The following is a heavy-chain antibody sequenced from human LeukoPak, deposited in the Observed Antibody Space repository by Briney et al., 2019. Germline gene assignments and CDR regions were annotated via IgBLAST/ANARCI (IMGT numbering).Heavy chain of an antibody. CDR1: GGSISSYY. Sequence: SETLSLTCTVSGGSISSYYWSWIRQPPGKGLEWIGYIYYSGSINYNPSLQSRVTISLDTSRNQFSLKLSSVAGADTAVYYCARQGYYESSGYYDYYYYYMDVWGKGTTVTVSS. CDR2: IYYSGSI. D-gene: IGHD3-22*01. V-gene: IGHV4-59*08. CDR3: ARQGYYESSGYYDYYYYYMDV. J-gene: IGHJ6*03.